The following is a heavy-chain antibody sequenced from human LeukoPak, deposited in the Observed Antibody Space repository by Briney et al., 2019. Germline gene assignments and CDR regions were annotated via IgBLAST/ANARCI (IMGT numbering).Heavy chain of an antibody. CDR1: GASIRSSYY. D-gene: IGHD3-10*01. Sequence: SETLSLTCTVSGASIRSSYYWSWIRQPPGKGLECIGYISASGNTNYNPSLKSRVTISVDTSKSQFSLNLSSVTAADTAIYYCARLTGGRSYWGYFDYWGQGNLVPVSS. CDR3: ARLTGGRSYWGYFDY. CDR2: ISASGNT. V-gene: IGHV4-4*09. J-gene: IGHJ4*02.